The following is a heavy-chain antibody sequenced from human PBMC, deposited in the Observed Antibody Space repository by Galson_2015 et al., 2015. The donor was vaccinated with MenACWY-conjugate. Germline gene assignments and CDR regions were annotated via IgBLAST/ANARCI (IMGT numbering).Heavy chain of an antibody. CDR3: AARLLHSGGMDV. D-gene: IGHD3-10*01. CDR1: GFTFNSYW. CDR2: INSDGSST. Sequence: SLRLSCAASGFTFNSYWMHWVRQAPGKGLVWVSRINSDGSSTSYADSVKGRFTISRDNAKNTLYLQMNSLRAEDTAVYYCAARLLHSGGMDVWGQGTTVTVSS. V-gene: IGHV3-74*01. J-gene: IGHJ6*02.